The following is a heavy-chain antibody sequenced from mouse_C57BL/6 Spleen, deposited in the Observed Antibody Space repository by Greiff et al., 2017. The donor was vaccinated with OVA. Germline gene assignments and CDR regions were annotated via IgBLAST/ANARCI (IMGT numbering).Heavy chain of an antibody. Sequence: VQLQQSGPELVKPGASVKISCKASGYSFTGYYMNWVKQSPEKSLEWIGEINPSTGGTTYNQKFKAKATLTVDKSSSTAYMQLKSLTSEDSAVYYCAREPEDYWGQGTSVTVSS. V-gene: IGHV1-42*01. CDR1: GYSFTGYY. CDR3: AREPEDY. CDR2: INPSTGGT. J-gene: IGHJ4*01.